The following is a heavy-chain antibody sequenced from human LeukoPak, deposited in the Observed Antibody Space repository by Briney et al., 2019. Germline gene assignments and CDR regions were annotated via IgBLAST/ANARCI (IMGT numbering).Heavy chain of an antibody. Sequence: TGGSLRLSCAASGFTFSSYAMSWVRQAPGKGLEWVSAISGSGGSTYYADSVKGRFTISRDNSKNTLYLQMNSLRAEDTAVYYCAKDIRKNSSPFFRFYYYYGMDVWGQGTTVTVSS. J-gene: IGHJ6*02. CDR2: ISGSGGST. CDR3: AKDIRKNSSPFFRFYYYYGMDV. CDR1: GFTFSSYA. V-gene: IGHV3-23*01. D-gene: IGHD6-13*01.